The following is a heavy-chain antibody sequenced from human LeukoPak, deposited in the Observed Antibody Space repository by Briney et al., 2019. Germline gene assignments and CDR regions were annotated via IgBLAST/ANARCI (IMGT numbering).Heavy chain of an antibody. CDR2: ISAYNGNT. Sequence: GASVKVSCKASGYTFTSYGISWVRQAPGQGLEWMGWISAYNGNTNYAQKLQGRVTMTTDTSTSTAYMELRSLRSDDTAVYYCARDYVDGYSGYPRDGMDVWGQGTTVTVSS. D-gene: IGHD5-12*01. CDR1: GYTFTSYG. CDR3: ARDYVDGYSGYPRDGMDV. V-gene: IGHV1-18*01. J-gene: IGHJ6*02.